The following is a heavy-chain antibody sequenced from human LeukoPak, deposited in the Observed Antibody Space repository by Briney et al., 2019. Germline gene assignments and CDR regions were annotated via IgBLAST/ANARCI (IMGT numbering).Heavy chain of an antibody. J-gene: IGHJ6*03. CDR3: AKGRYCSSTSCPPDYMDV. V-gene: IGHV3-33*08. Sequence: GGSLRLSCAASGFTFSSAWMSWVRQAPGKGLEWVAVIWYDGSNKYYADSVKGRFTISRDNSKNTLYLQMNSLRAEDTAVYYCAKGRYCSSTSCPPDYMDVWGKGTTVTVSS. CDR1: GFTFSSAW. CDR2: IWYDGSNK. D-gene: IGHD2-2*01.